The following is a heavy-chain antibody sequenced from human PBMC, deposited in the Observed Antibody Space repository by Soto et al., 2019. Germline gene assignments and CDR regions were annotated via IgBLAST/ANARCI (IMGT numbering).Heavy chain of an antibody. CDR1: GGSVSSGSYY. V-gene: IGHV4-61*01. J-gene: IGHJ6*02. D-gene: IGHD3-10*01. CDR2: IYYSGST. CDR3: ARSPSGSYPSYYYYGMDV. Sequence: PSATLSLTCTVSGGSVSSGSYYWSWIRQPPGKGLEWIGYIYYSGSTNYNPSLKSRVTIAVDTSKNQFSLKLSSVTAADTAVYYCARSPSGSYPSYYYYGMDVWDQGTTVT.